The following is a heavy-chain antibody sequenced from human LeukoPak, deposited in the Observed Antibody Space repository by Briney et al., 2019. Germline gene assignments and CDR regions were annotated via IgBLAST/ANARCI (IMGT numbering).Heavy chain of an antibody. Sequence: GGSLRLSCAASGFTVSSNCMSWVRQAPGKGLEWVSVIYSGGSTYYADSVKGRFTISRDNSKNTLYLQMNSLRAEDTAVYYCARDLFGDSSGWYSWFDPWGQGTLVTVSS. CDR3: ARDLFGDSSGWYSWFDP. CDR2: IYSGGST. J-gene: IGHJ5*02. CDR1: GFTVSSNC. V-gene: IGHV3-53*01. D-gene: IGHD6-19*01.